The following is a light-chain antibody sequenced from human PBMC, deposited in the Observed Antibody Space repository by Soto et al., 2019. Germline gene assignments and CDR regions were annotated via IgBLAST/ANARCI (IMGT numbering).Light chain of an antibody. CDR1: QSININ. Sequence: EIGMTQSPATLSVSPGERATLSCRASQSININLACYQQKPGQAPRLLIFGASSRATGIPDRFSGTGSGTDFTLTISRLEPEDFAVYYCQQYGSSPWTFGQGTKVDI. CDR3: QQYGSSPWT. CDR2: GAS. J-gene: IGKJ1*01. V-gene: IGKV3-20*01.